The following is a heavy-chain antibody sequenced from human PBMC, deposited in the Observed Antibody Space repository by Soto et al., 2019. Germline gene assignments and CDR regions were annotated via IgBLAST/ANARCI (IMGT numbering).Heavy chain of an antibody. CDR1: GAFISGYY. V-gene: IGHV4-4*07. D-gene: IGHD6-13*01. CDR3: ARESAVAGTDNWFDS. CDR2: IYTSGST. J-gene: IGHJ5*01. Sequence: SETLSLTCTVSGAFISGYYWSWIRQPAGKGLEWIGRIYTSGSTKYSPSLKSRATMSVDTSKKQFSLKLNSVTAADTAVYYCARESAVAGTDNWFDSWGQGTLVTVSS.